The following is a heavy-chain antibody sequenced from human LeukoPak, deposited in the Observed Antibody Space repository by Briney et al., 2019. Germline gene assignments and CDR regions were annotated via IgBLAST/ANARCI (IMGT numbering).Heavy chain of an antibody. Sequence: ASVTVSCKASGYTFTGYYIHWVRQAPGQGLEWMGWMNPNSGDTSYAQKFQGRVTMTRDTSISTAYMELTRLRSDDSAVYYCAREPGDGGYDYFDYWGQGSLVTVSS. CDR2: MNPNSGDT. CDR3: AREPGDGGYDYFDY. D-gene: IGHD5-12*01. J-gene: IGHJ4*02. CDR1: GYTFTGYY. V-gene: IGHV1-2*02.